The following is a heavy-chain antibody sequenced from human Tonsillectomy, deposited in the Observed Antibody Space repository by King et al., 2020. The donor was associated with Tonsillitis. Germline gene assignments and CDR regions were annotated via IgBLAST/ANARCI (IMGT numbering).Heavy chain of an antibody. Sequence: VQLQQWGAGLLKPSETLSLTCGVYGGSFSGCYWSWIRQPPGKGLEWIGEINQSRSTNYNPSLKSRVTISVDTSKNQFSLKLSSVTAADTAVYFCGRGGGRNYYGSGSYYSNYGMDVWGQGTTVTSP. V-gene: IGHV4-34*01. CDR3: GRGGGRNYYGSGSYYSNYGMDV. CDR2: INQSRST. J-gene: IGHJ6*02. D-gene: IGHD3-10*01. CDR1: GGSFSGCY.